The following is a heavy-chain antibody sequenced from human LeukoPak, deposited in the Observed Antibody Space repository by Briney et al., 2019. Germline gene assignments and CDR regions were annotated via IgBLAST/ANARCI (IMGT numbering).Heavy chain of an antibody. CDR3: AREDRATYFDY. J-gene: IGHJ4*02. Sequence: GGSLRLSCVASGFTFSSYWMSWVRQVPGKGLEWVANINRDGSEKYYVESVKGRFTISRDNAKNSLYLLLNSLRAEDTAVYYCAREDRATYFDYWGQGTLVTVSS. CDR1: GFTFSSYW. V-gene: IGHV3-7*01. D-gene: IGHD2-15*01. CDR2: INRDGSEK.